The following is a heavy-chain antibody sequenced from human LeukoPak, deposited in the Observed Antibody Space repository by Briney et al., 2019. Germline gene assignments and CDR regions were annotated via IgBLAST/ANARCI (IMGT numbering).Heavy chain of an antibody. J-gene: IGHJ5*02. CDR1: GYSISSGYY. CDR3: ARDSIMITFGGVAFDP. CDR2: IYHSGSP. D-gene: IGHD3-16*01. Sequence: SETLSLTCAVSGYSISSGYYWGWIRQPPGKGLEWIGSIYHSGSPYYNPSLKSRVTISVDTSKNQFSLKLSSVTAADTAVYYCARDSIMITFGGVAFDPWGQGTLVTVSS. V-gene: IGHV4-38-2*02.